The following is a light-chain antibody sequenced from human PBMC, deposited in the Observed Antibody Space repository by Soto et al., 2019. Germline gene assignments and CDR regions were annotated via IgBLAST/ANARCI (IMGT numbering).Light chain of an antibody. V-gene: IGKV3-15*01. CDR3: QQYHNWPPLT. Sequence: ILMTQSPSTLSVSPGERATLSCRASQSVSSNSAWYQQKPGQAPRLLIYGASTRATGIPARFSGSGSGTDFTLTISRLEPEDFAVYYCQQYHNWPPLTFGGGTKVDIK. CDR2: GAS. J-gene: IGKJ4*01. CDR1: QSVSSN.